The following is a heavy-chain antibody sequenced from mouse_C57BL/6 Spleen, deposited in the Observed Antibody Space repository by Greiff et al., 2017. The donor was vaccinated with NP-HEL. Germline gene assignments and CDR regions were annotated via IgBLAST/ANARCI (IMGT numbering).Heavy chain of an antibody. CDR3: ARKEELTWFAY. CDR2: IYPSDSET. Sequence: VQLQQSGAELVRPGSSVKLSCKASGYTFTSYWMDWVKQRPGQGLEWIGNIYPSDSETHYNQKFKDKATLTVDKSSSTAYMQLSSLTSEDSAVYYCARKEELTWFAYWGQGTLVTVSA. CDR1: GYTFTSYW. V-gene: IGHV1-61*01. J-gene: IGHJ3*01.